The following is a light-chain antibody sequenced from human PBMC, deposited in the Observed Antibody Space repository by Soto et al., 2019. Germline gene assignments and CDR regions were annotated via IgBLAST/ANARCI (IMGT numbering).Light chain of an antibody. Sequence: SAVTQPPSASGSPGQSVTISCTGTSSDVGGYNYVSWYQQHPGKAPKLMISEVSKRPSGVPDRFSGSKSGNTASLTVSGLQAEDEADYYCSSYADSIVLFGGGTKLTVL. CDR1: SSDVGGYNY. J-gene: IGLJ2*01. V-gene: IGLV2-8*01. CDR2: EVS. CDR3: SSYADSIVL.